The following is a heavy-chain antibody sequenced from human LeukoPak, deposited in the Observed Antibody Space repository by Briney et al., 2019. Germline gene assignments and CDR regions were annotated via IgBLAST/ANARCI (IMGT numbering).Heavy chain of an antibody. D-gene: IGHD6-13*01. V-gene: IGHV3-30*18. CDR1: GFTFSRYG. CDR2: ISYDGSNK. Sequence: NPGRSLRLSCAASGFTFSRYGMHWVRKAPGKGLEWVAVISYDGSNKYYGDSVKGRFTISRDNSKNTLYLQMNSLRAEDTAVYYCAKDQVGSSWSFQLFDYWGQGTLVTVSS. CDR3: AKDQVGSSWSFQLFDY. J-gene: IGHJ4*02.